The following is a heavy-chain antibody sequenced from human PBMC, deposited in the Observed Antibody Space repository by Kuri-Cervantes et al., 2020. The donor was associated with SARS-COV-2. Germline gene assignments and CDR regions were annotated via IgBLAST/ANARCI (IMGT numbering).Heavy chain of an antibody. J-gene: IGHJ4*02. CDR1: GYTLTELS. CDR2: FDPEDGET. CDR3: ARVAWEYSSSPRLDY. D-gene: IGHD6-6*01. Sequence: ASVKVSCKVSGYTLTELSMHWVRQAPGKGLEWMGGFDPEDGETIYAQKFQGRVTITTDESTSTAYMELSSLRSEDTAVYYCARVAWEYSSSPRLDYWGQGTLVTVSS. V-gene: IGHV1-24*01.